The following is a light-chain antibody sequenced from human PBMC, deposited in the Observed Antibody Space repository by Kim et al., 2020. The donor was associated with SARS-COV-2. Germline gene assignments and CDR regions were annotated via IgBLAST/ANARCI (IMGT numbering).Light chain of an antibody. CDR3: QQYGSSRGT. CDR2: GAS. J-gene: IGKJ1*01. V-gene: IGKV3-20*01. CDR1: QRCDDSY. Sequence: APGERSTPACRASQRCDDSYVAWYHQKPGQAPRLLIYGASRRATGIPDRFSGSGSGTDFTLTINRLEPEDFALYYCQQYGSSRGTFGQGTKVDIK.